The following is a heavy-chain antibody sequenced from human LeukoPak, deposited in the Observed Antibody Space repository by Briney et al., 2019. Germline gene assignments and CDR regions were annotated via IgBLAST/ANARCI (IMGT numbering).Heavy chain of an antibody. CDR3: AKGGDSGFYNWFDP. V-gene: IGHV3-23*01. CDR1: GFTFSSCA. Sequence: GASLRLSCAASGFTFSSCAMSWVRQAPGKGLEWVSAISGSAGSTYYADSVKGRFTISRDNSKITLHLQTNSLRAEDPAVYYCAKGGDSGFYNWFDPWGQGTLVSVSS. D-gene: IGHD1-26*01. CDR2: ISGSAGST. J-gene: IGHJ5*02.